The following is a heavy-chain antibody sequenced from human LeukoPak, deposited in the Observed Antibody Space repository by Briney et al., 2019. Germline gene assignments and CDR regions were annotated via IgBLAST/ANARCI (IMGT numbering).Heavy chain of an antibody. J-gene: IGHJ4*02. Sequence: SVKVSCKASGGTFSSYAISWVRQAPGQGLEWMGGIIPIFGTANYAQKFQGRVTITADKSTSTAYMELSSLRSEDTAVYYCARAFGPRYYYGSGGAYYFDYWGQGTLVTVSS. V-gene: IGHV1-69*06. CDR3: ARAFGPRYYYGSGGAYYFDY. D-gene: IGHD3-10*01. CDR1: GGTFSSYA. CDR2: IIPIFGTA.